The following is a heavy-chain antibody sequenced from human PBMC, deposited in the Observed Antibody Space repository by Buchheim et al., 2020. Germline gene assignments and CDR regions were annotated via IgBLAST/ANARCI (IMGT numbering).Heavy chain of an antibody. J-gene: IGHJ4*02. CDR2: IYHSGST. Sequence: QVQLQESGPGLVKPSGTLSLTCADSGGSISSSNWWSWVRQPPGKGLEWIGEIYHSGSTNYNPSLKSRVTISVDKSKNQFSLKLSSVTAADTAVYYCARVGKYYYDSSGYYEGKYYFDYWGQGTL. V-gene: IGHV4-4*02. D-gene: IGHD3-22*01. CDR1: GGSISSSNW. CDR3: ARVGKYYYDSSGYYEGKYYFDY.